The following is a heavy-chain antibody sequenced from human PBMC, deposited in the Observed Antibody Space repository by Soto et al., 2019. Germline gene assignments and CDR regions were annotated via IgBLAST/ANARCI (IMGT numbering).Heavy chain of an antibody. V-gene: IGHV4-31*03. CDR2: IYYSGST. D-gene: IGHD5-18*01. CDR1: GGSISSGGYY. CDR3: AGRPLRRDGYSYPFDY. J-gene: IGHJ4*02. Sequence: PSETLSLTCTVSGGSISSGGYYWSWIRQHPGKGLEWIGYIYYSGSTYYNPSLKSRVTISVDTSKNQFSLKLSSVTAADTAVYYCAGRPLRRDGYSYPFDYWGQGTLVTVSS.